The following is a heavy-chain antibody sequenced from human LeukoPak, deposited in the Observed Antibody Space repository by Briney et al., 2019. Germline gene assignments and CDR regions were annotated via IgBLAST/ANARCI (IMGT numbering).Heavy chain of an antibody. CDR3: ARAPYSSSWYVY. D-gene: IGHD6-13*01. CDR2: INHSGST. Sequence: LSLPFAVYGGSFSCYYWSWIRPPPGKGLEWIGEINHSGSTNYNPSLKSRVTISVDTSKNQFSLKLSSVTAADTAVYYCARAPYSSSWYVYWGEGTLVTVSS. CDR1: GGSFSCYY. J-gene: IGHJ4*02. V-gene: IGHV4-34*01.